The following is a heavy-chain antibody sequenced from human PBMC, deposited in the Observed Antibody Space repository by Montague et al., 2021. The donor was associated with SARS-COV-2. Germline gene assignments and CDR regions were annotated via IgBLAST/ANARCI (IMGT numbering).Heavy chain of an antibody. V-gene: IGHV4-34*01. D-gene: IGHD3-10*01. CDR2: ITHSGST. CDR1: GGSFSGYY. J-gene: IGHJ6*02. CDR3: ARVRYYGSGTSLGMDA. Sequence: SETLSLTCAVYGGSFSGYYWSWIRQPPGKGLEWIGEITHSGSTNYNPSLKNRVTMSVDTSKNQFSLKLSSVTAADTAAYYCARVRYYGSGTSLGMDAWGQGTTVTVSS.